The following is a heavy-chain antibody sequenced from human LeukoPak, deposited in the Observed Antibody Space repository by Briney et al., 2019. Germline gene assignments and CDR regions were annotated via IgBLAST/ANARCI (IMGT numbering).Heavy chain of an antibody. V-gene: IGHV3-23*01. CDR1: GFTFSRYA. Sequence: GGSLRLSCAASGFTFSRYAMSWVRQAPGKGLEWVSSVSTDGDTYYTDSVKGGFTISRDTSRNTLFLQMTSLRAEDAALYYCARSRSGSVAGTSDYWGQGTLVIVSS. CDR3: ARSRSGSVAGTSDY. D-gene: IGHD6-19*01. J-gene: IGHJ4*02. CDR2: VSTDGDT.